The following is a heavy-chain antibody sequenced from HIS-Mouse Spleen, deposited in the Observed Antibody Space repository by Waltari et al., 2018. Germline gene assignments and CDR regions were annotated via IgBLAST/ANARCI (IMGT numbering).Heavy chain of an antibody. CDR2: IYYSGST. J-gene: IGHJ2*01. V-gene: IGHV4-39*07. CDR1: GGPIRRGSYY. D-gene: IGHD6-13*01. CDR3: AREIPYSSSWYDWYFDL. Sequence: QLQLQESCPGLVKPSETLSRTCTVSGGPIRRGSYYWGWTRQPPGKGLEWIGSIYYSGSTYYNPSLKSRVTISVDTSKNQFSLKLSSVTAADTAVYYCAREIPYSSSWYDWYFDLWGRGTLVTVSS.